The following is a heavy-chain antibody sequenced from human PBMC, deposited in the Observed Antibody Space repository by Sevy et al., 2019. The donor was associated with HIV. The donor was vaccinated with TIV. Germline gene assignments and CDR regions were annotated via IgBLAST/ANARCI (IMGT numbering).Heavy chain of an antibody. CDR2: IRTYNRET. CDR3: ARDSDGSRRYYLDYFDS. D-gene: IGHD3-22*01. CDR1: GYTFIKHP. J-gene: IGHJ4*02. V-gene: IGHV1-18*03. Sequence: ASVKVSCKTSGYTFIKHPLSWVRQAPGQGLERMGCIRTYNRETKYAQKFQGRATMTTDTSTSTAYMELRSLRSDDMAIYYCARDSDGSRRYYLDYFDSWGQGTLVTVSS.